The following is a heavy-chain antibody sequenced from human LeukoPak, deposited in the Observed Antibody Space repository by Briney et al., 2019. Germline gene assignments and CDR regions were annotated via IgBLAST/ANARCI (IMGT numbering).Heavy chain of an antibody. CDR3: ARDPFLRDYYYYGMDV. CDR2: TYYRSRWFF. J-gene: IGHJ6*02. Sequence: SQTLSLTCAISGDSVSSNSAGWNWVRQSPSRGLEWLGRTYYRSRWFFDYAPSVRGRITLNPDTSKNQFSLQMNSVTPEDTAVYYCARDPFLRDYYYYGMDVWGQGTTVTVSS. V-gene: IGHV6-1*01. CDR1: GDSVSSNSAG.